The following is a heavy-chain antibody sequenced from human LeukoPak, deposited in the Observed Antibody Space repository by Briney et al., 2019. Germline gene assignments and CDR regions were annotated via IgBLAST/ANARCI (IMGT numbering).Heavy chain of an antibody. Sequence: PGGSLRLSCAASGFTFSSYAMSWVRLAPGKGLEWVSAISGSGGSTYYADSVKGWFTISRDNSKNTLYLRMNSLRAEDTAVYYCSAVADLDGFDIWGQGTMVTVSS. CDR1: GFTFSSYA. V-gene: IGHV3-23*01. D-gene: IGHD6-19*01. J-gene: IGHJ3*02. CDR2: ISGSGGST. CDR3: SAVADLDGFDI.